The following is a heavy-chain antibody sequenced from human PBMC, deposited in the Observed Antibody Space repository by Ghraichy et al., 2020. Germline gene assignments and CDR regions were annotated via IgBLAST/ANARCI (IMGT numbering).Heavy chain of an antibody. V-gene: IGHV3-7*03. Sequence: GGSLRLSCVASGFTFRNHWMTWVRQALGKGLEWVANIKEDGTERYYMDSVAGRFIISRDNAQNSLYLQMSSLRAEDTALYYCATSLYNYGEGAYWGQGALVIV. D-gene: IGHD5-24*01. CDR2: IKEDGTER. CDR3: ATSLYNYGEGAY. CDR1: GFTFRNHW. J-gene: IGHJ4*02.